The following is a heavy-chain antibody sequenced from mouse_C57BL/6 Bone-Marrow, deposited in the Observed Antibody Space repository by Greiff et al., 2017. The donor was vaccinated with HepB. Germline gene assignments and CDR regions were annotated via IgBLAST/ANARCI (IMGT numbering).Heavy chain of an antibody. CDR2: ISNLADSI. J-gene: IGHJ2*01. CDR3: ARRDRSGYLDY. CDR1: GFTFSDYG. V-gene: IGHV5-15*01. Sequence: EVKLMESGGGLVQPGGSLKLSCAASGFTFSDYGMAWVRQAPRKGPEWVAFISNLADSIYYADTVTGRFTISRENAKNTLYLEMSSLKSEDTAMYYCARRDRSGYLDYRGQGTTLTFSS. D-gene: IGHD3-2*02.